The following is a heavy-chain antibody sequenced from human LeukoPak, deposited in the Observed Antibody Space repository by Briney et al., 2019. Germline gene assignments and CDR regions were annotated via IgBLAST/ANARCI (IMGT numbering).Heavy chain of an antibody. J-gene: IGHJ4*02. CDR3: ARVSGWSFDY. D-gene: IGHD6-19*01. CDR2: IYTSGST. V-gene: IGHV4-4*09. Sequence: PSETLSLTCTVSGGSISSYYWSWIRQPPGKGLEWIGYIYTSGSTNYNPSLKSRVTISVDTSKNQFSLKLSSVTAADTAVYYCARVSGWSFDYWGQGTLVTVSS. CDR1: GGSISSYY.